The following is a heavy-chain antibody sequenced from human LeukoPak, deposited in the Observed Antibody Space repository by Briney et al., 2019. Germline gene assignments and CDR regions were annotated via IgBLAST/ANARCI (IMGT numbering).Heavy chain of an antibody. J-gene: IGHJ4*02. D-gene: IGHD3-22*01. Sequence: GGSLRLSCAASGFTFSGSAMHWVRQASGKGLEWVGRIRSKANRYATAYAASVKGRFTISRDDSKNTAYLQMNSLKTEDTAVYYCTRHGRWYYDSSGYGFSGWGQGALVTVSS. CDR1: GFTFSGSA. V-gene: IGHV3-73*01. CDR2: IRSKANRYAT. CDR3: TRHGRWYYDSSGYGFSG.